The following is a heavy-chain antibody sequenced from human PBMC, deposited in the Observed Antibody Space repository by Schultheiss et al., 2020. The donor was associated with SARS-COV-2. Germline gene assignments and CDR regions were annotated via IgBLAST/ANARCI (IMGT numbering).Heavy chain of an antibody. CDR2: IYYSGST. J-gene: IGHJ4*02. V-gene: IGHV4-59*08. D-gene: IGHD2-15*01. Sequence: GSLRLSCTVSGGSISSYYWSWIRQPPGKGLEWIGYIYYSGSTNYNPSLKSRVTISVDTSKNQFSLKLSSVTAADTAVYYCARQGGVAAHFDYWGQGTLVTVSS. CDR1: GGSISSYY. CDR3: ARQGGVAAHFDY.